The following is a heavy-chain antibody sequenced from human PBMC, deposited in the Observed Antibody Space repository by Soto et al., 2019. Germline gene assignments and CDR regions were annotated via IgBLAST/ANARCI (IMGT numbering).Heavy chain of an antibody. Sequence: GGSLRLSCAASGFTFSNAWMSWVRQAPGKGLEWVGRIKSKTDGGTTDYAAPVKGRFTISRDDSKNTLYLQMNSLKTEDTAVYYCTTDKDPGDLLSRGYWGQGTLVTVSS. CDR3: TTDKDPGDLLSRGY. CDR2: IKSKTDGGTT. CDR1: GFTFSNAW. J-gene: IGHJ4*02. D-gene: IGHD3-10*01. V-gene: IGHV3-15*01.